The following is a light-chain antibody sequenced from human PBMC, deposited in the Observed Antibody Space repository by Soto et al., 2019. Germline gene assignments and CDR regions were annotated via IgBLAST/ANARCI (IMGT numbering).Light chain of an antibody. CDR2: GAS. V-gene: IGKV3-20*01. CDR3: QQYGNSPLT. Sequence: IAMPQSPATLSVSPGERATLSCRASQSVSSNLAWYQQKPGQAPRLLIFGASTRAPGIPDRFSGSGSGTDFTLTISKLEPEDFALFYCQQYGNSPLTFGGGTKV. CDR1: QSVSSN. J-gene: IGKJ4*01.